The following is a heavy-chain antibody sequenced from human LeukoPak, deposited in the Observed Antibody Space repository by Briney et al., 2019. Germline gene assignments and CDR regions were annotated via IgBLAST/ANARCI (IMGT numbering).Heavy chain of an antibody. V-gene: IGHV3-48*01. CDR1: GITFSSYS. D-gene: IGHD3-3*01. CDR2: ISSSSSTI. CDR3: TTAFFANYDFWSGYPEIDY. Sequence: GGSLRLSCAASGITFSSYSMNWVRQAPGKGLEWVSYISSSSSTIYYADSVKGRFTISRDNSKNTLYLQMNSLRAEDTAVYYCTTAFFANYDFWSGYPEIDYWGQGTLVTVSS. J-gene: IGHJ4*02.